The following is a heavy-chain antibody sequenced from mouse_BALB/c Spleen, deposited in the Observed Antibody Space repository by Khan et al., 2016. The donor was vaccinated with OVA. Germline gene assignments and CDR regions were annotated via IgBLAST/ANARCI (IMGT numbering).Heavy chain of an antibody. CDR1: GYTFTTYW. CDR3: ARRGRYGIFAY. Sequence: QVRLQQSGAELAKPGASMKMSCKASGYTFTTYWMHWVKQRPGQGLEWIGYIDPTTGYTEYNQKFKDRATLTTDKSSSTAYMQLSSLTSEDSAVYYCARRGRYGIFAYWGQGTLVTVSA. CDR2: IDPTTGYT. V-gene: IGHV1-7*01. D-gene: IGHD2-1*01. J-gene: IGHJ3*01.